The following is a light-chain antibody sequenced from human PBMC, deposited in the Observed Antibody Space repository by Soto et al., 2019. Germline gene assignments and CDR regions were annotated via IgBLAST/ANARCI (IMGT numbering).Light chain of an antibody. CDR1: QSISSY. J-gene: IGKJ1*01. CDR2: DAS. V-gene: IGKV1-5*01. CDR3: QQYHTYPWT. Sequence: DIQMTQSPSTLSASVGDRVTITCRASQSISSYLAWYQQKPGKAPKVLIFDASSLESGVPSRFSGSGSGTEFTLSISGLQPDDFATYYCQQYHTYPWTFDQGTKVEIK.